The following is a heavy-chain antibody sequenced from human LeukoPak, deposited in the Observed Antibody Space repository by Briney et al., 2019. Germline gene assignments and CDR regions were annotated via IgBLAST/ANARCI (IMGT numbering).Heavy chain of an antibody. V-gene: IGHV3-30*02. CDR1: GFTFSSYG. D-gene: IGHD1-26*01. CDR2: IRYDGSNK. Sequence: GGSLRLSCAASGFTFSSYGMHWVRQAPGKGLEWVAFIRYDGSNKYYADSVKGRFTISRDNSKNTLYLQVNSLRAEDTAVYYCARDVVGATYFDYWGQGTLVTVSS. J-gene: IGHJ4*02. CDR3: ARDVVGATYFDY.